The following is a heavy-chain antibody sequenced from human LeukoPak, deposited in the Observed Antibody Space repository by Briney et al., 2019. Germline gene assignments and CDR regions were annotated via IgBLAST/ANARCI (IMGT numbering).Heavy chain of an antibody. D-gene: IGHD2-15*01. V-gene: IGHV3-64*04. CDR1: GFTFSSYA. J-gene: IGHJ4*02. CDR3: AKGSRIVVVVAADY. Sequence: GGSLRLSCSASGFTFSSYAMHWVRQAPGKGLEYVSAISSSGGSTYYADSVKGRFTISRDKSKNTLYLQMNSLRAEDTAVYYCAKGSRIVVVVAADYWGQGTLVTVSS. CDR2: ISSSGGST.